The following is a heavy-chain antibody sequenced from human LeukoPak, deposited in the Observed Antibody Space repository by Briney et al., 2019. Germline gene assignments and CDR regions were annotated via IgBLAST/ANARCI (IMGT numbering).Heavy chain of an antibody. D-gene: IGHD1-26*01. CDR2: IYSGGST. CDR3: ARGISGRLYPWGYFDW. Sequence: GGSLRLSCAASGFTVSTNYMSWVRQTPGKGLEWVSVIYSGGSTYYADSVKRRFTISRDNSKNPLYLQMNSLRAEDTAVYSCARGISGRLYPWGYFDWWGQGTLVTLSS. CDR1: GFTVSTNY. J-gene: IGHJ4*02. V-gene: IGHV3-53*01.